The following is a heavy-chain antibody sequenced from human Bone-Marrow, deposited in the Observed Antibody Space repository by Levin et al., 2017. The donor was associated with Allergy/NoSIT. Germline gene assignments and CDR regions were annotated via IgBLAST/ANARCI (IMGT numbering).Heavy chain of an antibody. CDR1: GGSFSGYY. D-gene: IGHD4-17*01. CDR2: INHSGST. Sequence: SQTLSLTCAVYGGSFSGYYWSWIRQPPGKGLEWIGEINHSGSTNYNPSLKSRVTISVDTSKNQFSLKLSSVTAADTAVYYCARGPVSGSGDYEGEAFDIWGQGTMVTVSS. V-gene: IGHV4-34*01. J-gene: IGHJ3*02. CDR3: ARGPVSGSGDYEGEAFDI.